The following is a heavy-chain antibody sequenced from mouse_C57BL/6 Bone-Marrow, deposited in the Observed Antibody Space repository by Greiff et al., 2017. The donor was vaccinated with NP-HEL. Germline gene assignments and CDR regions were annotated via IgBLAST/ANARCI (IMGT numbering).Heavy chain of an antibody. Sequence: VMLVESGAELARPGASVKLSCKASGYTFTSYGISWVKQRTGQGLEWIGEIYPRSGNTYYNEKFKGKVTLTADKSSSTAYMELRSLTSEDSAVYFCAVITTVVAKAYWGQGTLVTVAA. CDR3: AVITTVVAKAY. CDR2: IYPRSGNT. J-gene: IGHJ3*01. D-gene: IGHD1-1*01. V-gene: IGHV1-81*01. CDR1: GYTFTSYG.